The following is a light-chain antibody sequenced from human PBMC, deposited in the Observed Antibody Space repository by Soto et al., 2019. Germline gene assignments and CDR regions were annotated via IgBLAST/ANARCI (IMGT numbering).Light chain of an antibody. J-gene: IGKJ4*01. CDR3: QEGSTLLT. Sequence: DIQMTQSPSSLSASVGDRVTITCRASQSITNYLNWYQQKPGKAPKLLIYAASNLQSGVPSRFSGSGSGTHFTLTISSLQPEDFATYYCQEGSTLLTFGGGTKVDI. CDR2: AAS. CDR1: QSITNY. V-gene: IGKV1-39*01.